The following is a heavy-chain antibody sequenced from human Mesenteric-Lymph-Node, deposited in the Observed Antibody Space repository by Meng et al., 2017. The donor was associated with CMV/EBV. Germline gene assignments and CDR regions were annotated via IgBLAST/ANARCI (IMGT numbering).Heavy chain of an antibody. CDR2: ISVSGTST. J-gene: IGHJ5*02. D-gene: IGHD1-7*01. Sequence: GESLKISCVASGFTSSNFAMSWVRQAPGKGLEWVSGISVSGTSTYYADSVKGRFTISRDNSRNTLYRQMNSLRAEDTATYYCAKNYAFNGFDPWGQGTLVTVSS. CDR3: AKNYAFNGFDP. V-gene: IGHV3-23*01. CDR1: GFTSSNFA.